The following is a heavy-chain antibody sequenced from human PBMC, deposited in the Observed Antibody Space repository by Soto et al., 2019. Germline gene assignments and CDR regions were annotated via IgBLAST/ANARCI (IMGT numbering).Heavy chain of an antibody. CDR3: AGKYSSSFWYFDL. J-gene: IGHJ2*01. V-gene: IGHV3-48*02. CDR2: ISSSSSTI. Sequence: EVQLVESGGGLVQPGGSLRLSCAASGFTFSSYSMNWVRQAPGKGLEWVSYISSSSSTIYYADSVKGRFTISRDNSKNSLYLQMNSLRYEDTAVYYCAGKYSSSFWYFDLCGRGTLVTVSS. D-gene: IGHD6-13*01. CDR1: GFTFSSYS.